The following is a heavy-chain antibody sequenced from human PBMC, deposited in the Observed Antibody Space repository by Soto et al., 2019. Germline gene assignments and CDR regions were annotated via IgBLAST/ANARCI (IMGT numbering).Heavy chain of an antibody. D-gene: IGHD2-21*02. CDR3: AKAGEDGGNSGPLGY. V-gene: IGHV3-30*18. Sequence: GGSLRLSCAASGFTFSTYGMHWVRQAPGKGLERVAVIAYDGSNKYYADSVKGRFIISRDNSKNTLYLQMNSLRAEDTAVYYCAKAGEDGGNSGPLGYWGQGTLVTVS. CDR1: GFTFSTYG. CDR2: IAYDGSNK. J-gene: IGHJ4*01.